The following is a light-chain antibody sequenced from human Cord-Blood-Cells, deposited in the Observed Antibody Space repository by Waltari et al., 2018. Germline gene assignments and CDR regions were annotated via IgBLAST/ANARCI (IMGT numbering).Light chain of an antibody. J-gene: IGLJ3*02. CDR3: CSYAGSSTFEV. CDR1: SSDVGSFNL. CDR2: EVS. V-gene: IGLV2-23*02. Sequence: QSALTQPASGSGSPGLSITISCTGTSSDVGSFNLVSWYQQHPGKTPKPLIYEVSKRHAGFSNLFSGAKSGNTASLTRSGLQAEDEADYYCCSYAGSSTFEVFGGGTKLTVL.